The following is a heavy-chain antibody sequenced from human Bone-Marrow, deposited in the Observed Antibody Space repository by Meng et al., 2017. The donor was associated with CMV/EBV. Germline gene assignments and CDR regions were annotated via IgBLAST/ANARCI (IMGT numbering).Heavy chain of an antibody. J-gene: IGHJ3*02. CDR3: AREGGATYFPSGTFDI. D-gene: IGHD1-26*01. CDR1: GGSISSYY. CDR2: IYNSGRT. V-gene: IGHV4-59*01. Sequence: GSLRLCCIVSGGSISSYYWSYIRQPPGKGLEWIGYIYNSGRTNYNPSLKSRVTISVDTYKNQFSLKLTSVTTADTAVYFCAREGGATYFPSGTFDIWGQGTMVT.